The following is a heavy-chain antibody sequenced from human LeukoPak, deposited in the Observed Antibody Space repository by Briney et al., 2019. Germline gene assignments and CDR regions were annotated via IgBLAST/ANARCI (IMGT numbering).Heavy chain of an antibody. CDR2: IYYTGST. D-gene: IGHD6-13*01. CDR3: ARYASSWFGGYYFDY. Sequence: SETLSLTRTVSGGSTSNYYWSWIRQPPGKGLEWIGYIYYTGSTNYNPPLKSPVTISVDTSKNQFSLKLTSVTAADTAVYYCARYASSWFGGYYFDYWGQGTLVTVSS. CDR1: GGSTSNYY. J-gene: IGHJ4*02. V-gene: IGHV4-59*01.